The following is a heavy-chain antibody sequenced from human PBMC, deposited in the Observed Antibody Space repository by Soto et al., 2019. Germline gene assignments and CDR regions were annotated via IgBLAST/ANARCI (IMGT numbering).Heavy chain of an antibody. CDR1: GYTFITYA. J-gene: IGHJ6*02. CDR3: ARSIAARLYYFYGMDV. Sequence: ASVKVSCKASGYTFITYAIYWVRQAPGQRLEWMGWINAGNGNTKYSQKFQGRVTITRDTSARTAYMEPRSLQSEDTAVYYCARSIAARLYYFYGMDVWGQGTTVTVSS. CDR2: INAGNGNT. D-gene: IGHD6-6*01. V-gene: IGHV1-3*01.